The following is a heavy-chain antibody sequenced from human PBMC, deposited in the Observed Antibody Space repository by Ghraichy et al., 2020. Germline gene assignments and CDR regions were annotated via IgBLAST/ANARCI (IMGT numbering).Heavy chain of an antibody. CDR3: AKESAAGIAVAGTDY. CDR2: ISNDGSNK. Sequence: SLNISCAASGFTFSYYGMHWVRQTPGKGLEWVAVISNDGSNKYYADSVKGRFTISRDNSKNTLYLQMNSLRAEDTAVYYCAKESAAGIAVAGTDYWGQGTLVTVSS. CDR1: GFTFSYYG. J-gene: IGHJ4*02. D-gene: IGHD6-19*01. V-gene: IGHV3-30*18.